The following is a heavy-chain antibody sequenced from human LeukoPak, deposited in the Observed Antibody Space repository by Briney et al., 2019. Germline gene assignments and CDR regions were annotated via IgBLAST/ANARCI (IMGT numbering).Heavy chain of an antibody. J-gene: IGHJ4*02. V-gene: IGHV4-39*07. CDR3: ASSTVTTDFDY. Sequence: PSETLSLTCTVSGDSIRSGSYYWSWIRQPPGKGLEWIGEINHSGSTNYNPSLKSRVTISVDTSKNQFSLKLSSVTAADTAVYYCASSTVTTDFDYWGQGTLVTVSS. CDR2: INHSGST. D-gene: IGHD4-17*01. CDR1: GDSIRSGSYY.